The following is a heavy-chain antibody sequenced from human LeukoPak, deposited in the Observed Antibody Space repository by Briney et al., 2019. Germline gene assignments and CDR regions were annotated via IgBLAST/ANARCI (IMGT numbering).Heavy chain of an antibody. CDR1: GFTFSSYS. J-gene: IGHJ4*02. CDR2: ISWNSGSI. CDR3: AKDRYSYGRYYFDY. Sequence: GGSLRLSCAASGFTFSSYSMNWVRQAPGKGLEWVSGISWNSGSIGYADSVKGRFTISRDDAKNSLYLQMNSLRAEDTALYYCAKDRYSYGRYYFDYWGQGTLVTVSS. V-gene: IGHV3-9*01. D-gene: IGHD5-18*01.